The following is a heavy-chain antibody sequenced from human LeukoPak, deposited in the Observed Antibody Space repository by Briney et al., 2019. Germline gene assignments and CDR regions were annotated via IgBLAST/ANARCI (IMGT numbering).Heavy chain of an antibody. V-gene: IGHV3-33*06. D-gene: IGHD3-22*01. CDR2: IWYDGSNK. Sequence: PGGSLRLSCAASGFTFSNYGMHWVRQAPGKGLKWVAGIWYDGSNKDYADSVKGRFTISRDNSKNTLYLQMNSLRAEDTAVYYCAKGYYDSSAQGWYFQHWGQGTLVTVSS. CDR3: AKGYYDSSAQGWYFQH. CDR1: GFTFSNYG. J-gene: IGHJ1*01.